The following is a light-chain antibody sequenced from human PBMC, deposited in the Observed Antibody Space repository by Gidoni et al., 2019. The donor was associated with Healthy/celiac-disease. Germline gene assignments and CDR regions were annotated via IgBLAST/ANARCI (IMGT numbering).Light chain of an antibody. J-gene: IGLJ1*01. Sequence: QSALTQPRSVSGPPGQSVTISCTGTSSDVGGYNYVSWYQQHPGNAPKLMIYDVSKRPSGVPDRFSGSKSGNTASLTISGLQAEDEADYYCCSYAGSYTFDVFGTGTKVTVL. CDR1: SSDVGGYNY. CDR2: DVS. V-gene: IGLV2-11*01. CDR3: CSYAGSYTFDV.